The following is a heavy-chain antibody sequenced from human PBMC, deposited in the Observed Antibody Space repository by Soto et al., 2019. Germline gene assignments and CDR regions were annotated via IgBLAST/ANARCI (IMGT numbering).Heavy chain of an antibody. CDR1: GFTVGSNH. V-gene: IGHV3-66*01. Sequence: EVQLVESGGGLVQPGGSLRLSCAVSGFTVGSNHMTWVRQAPRKGLEWVSAIYTGGTTYYADSVKGRFTISRDNSKNPLYLQMNNLRVEDTALYYCARDAAVTGSGLDYWGQGTLVTVSS. J-gene: IGHJ4*02. CDR2: IYTGGTT. D-gene: IGHD6-19*01. CDR3: ARDAAVTGSGLDY.